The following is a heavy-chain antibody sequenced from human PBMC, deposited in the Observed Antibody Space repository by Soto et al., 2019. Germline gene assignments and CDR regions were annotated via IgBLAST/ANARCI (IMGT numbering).Heavy chain of an antibody. V-gene: IGHV1-18*01. D-gene: IGHD3-22*01. Sequence: QVQLVQSGAEVEKPGASVKVSCKASGYTFTSYGISWVRQAPGQGLEWMGWISAYNGNTNYAQKLQGRVTMTTDTSTSRAYMELRSLRSDDTAVYYCARAHHYYDSWDWFDPWGQGTLVTVSS. CDR2: ISAYNGNT. J-gene: IGHJ5*02. CDR3: ARAHHYYDSWDWFDP. CDR1: GYTFTSYG.